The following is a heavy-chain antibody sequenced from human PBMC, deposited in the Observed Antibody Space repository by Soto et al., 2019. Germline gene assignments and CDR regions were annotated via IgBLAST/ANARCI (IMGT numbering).Heavy chain of an antibody. Sequence: GGSLRLSCAASGFAFSTYVMNWVRQAPGKGLEWVSAVTGAGDNTYYADSVQGRFTISRDNSKNTVYLQMNSLRDEDTAVYYCAKGAFHGTAMVFDYWGQGTLVTVSS. CDR1: GFAFSTYV. CDR3: AKGAFHGTAMVFDY. J-gene: IGHJ4*02. CDR2: VTGAGDNT. V-gene: IGHV3-23*01. D-gene: IGHD5-18*01.